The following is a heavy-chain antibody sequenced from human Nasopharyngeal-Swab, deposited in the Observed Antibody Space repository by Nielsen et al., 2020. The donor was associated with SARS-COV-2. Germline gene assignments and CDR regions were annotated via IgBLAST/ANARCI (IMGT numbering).Heavy chain of an antibody. CDR2: ISSSSSTI. J-gene: IGHJ3*02. V-gene: IGHV3-48*04. D-gene: IGHD4/OR15-4a*01. CDR3: ARTMVGFAFDI. CDR1: GFTFSSYS. Sequence: GGSLRLSCAASGFTFSSYSMNWVRQAPGKGLEWVSYISSSSSTIYYADSVKGRFTISRDNAKNSLYLQMNSLRAEDTAVYYCARTMVGFAFDIWGQGTMVTVSS.